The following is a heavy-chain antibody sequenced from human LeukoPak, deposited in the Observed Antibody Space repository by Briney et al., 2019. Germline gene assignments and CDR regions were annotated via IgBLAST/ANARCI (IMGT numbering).Heavy chain of an antibody. J-gene: IGHJ4*02. V-gene: IGHV4-31*03. D-gene: IGHD3-3*01. CDR1: GGSISSGGYY. CDR3: ARGGTIFGVVDHFDY. CDR2: IYYSGST. Sequence: SQTLSLTCTVSGGSISSGGYYWSWLRQHPGKGLEWIGYIYYSGSTYYNPSLKSRVTISVDTSKNQFSLKLSSVTAADTAVYYCARGGTIFGVVDHFDYWGQGTLVSVSS.